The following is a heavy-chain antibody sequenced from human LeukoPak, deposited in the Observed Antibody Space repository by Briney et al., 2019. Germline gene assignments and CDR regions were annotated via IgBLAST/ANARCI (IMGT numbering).Heavy chain of an antibody. V-gene: IGHV4-4*07. J-gene: IGHJ3*02. Sequence: PSETLSLTCSVSGGSISTYYWNWIRQPAGKELEWIGHIHDSGKTNYNPSLRGRATISVDESRNLFSLKLNSVTAADTAVYYCARDYIVHTGVVAFDIWGQGTMVTVSS. D-gene: IGHD5-12*01. CDR1: GGSISTYY. CDR2: IHDSGKT. CDR3: ARDYIVHTGVVAFDI.